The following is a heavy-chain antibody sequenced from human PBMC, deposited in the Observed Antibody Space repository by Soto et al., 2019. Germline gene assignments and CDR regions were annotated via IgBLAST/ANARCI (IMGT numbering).Heavy chain of an antibody. CDR2: VRGDNGHT. V-gene: IGHV1-18*01. J-gene: IGHJ4*02. CDR1: GYTFTTHG. Sequence: ASVKVSCKASGYTFTTHGISWVRQVPGQGLEWMGWVRGDNGHTNYAQSLQGRLTITKDTSKNQVVLTLTNMDPVDTATYYCAHSPAYCSGPGCAYFDYWGLGTLVTVSS. CDR3: AHSPAYCSGPGCAYFDY. D-gene: IGHD2-15*01.